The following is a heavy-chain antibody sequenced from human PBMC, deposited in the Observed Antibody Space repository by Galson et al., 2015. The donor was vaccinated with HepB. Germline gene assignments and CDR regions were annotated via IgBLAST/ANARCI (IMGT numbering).Heavy chain of an antibody. V-gene: IGHV3-21*01. CDR3: ARVDRYYYYYGMDV. CDR2: ISSSSSYI. Sequence: SLRLSCAASGFTFSSYSMNWVRQAPGKGLEWVSSISSSSSYIYYADSVKGRFTISRDNAKNSLYLQMNSLRAEDTAMYYCARVDRYYYYYGMDVWGQGTTVTVSS. J-gene: IGHJ6*02. CDR1: GFTFSSYS.